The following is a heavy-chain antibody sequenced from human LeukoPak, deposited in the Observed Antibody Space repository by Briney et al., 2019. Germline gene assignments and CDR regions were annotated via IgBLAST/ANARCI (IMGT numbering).Heavy chain of an antibody. D-gene: IGHD3-3*01. V-gene: IGHV4-4*09. J-gene: IGHJ6*03. Sequence: SETLSLTCTVSGGSISSYYWSWIRQPPGKGLEWIGYIYTSGSTNYNPSLKSRVTISVDTSKNLFSLKLSSVTAADTAVYYCASSPLYYDFWSGYSYYYMDVWGKGTTVTVSS. CDR3: ASSPLYYDFWSGYSYYYMDV. CDR2: IYTSGST. CDR1: GGSISSYY.